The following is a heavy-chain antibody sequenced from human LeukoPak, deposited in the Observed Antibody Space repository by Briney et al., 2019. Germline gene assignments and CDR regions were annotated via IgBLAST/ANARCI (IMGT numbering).Heavy chain of an antibody. CDR3: ARGLSSGDYMDV. Sequence: ASVQVSCKASGYTFTSYDINWVRQATGQGLEWMGWMNPNSGNTGYAQKFQGRVTMTRNTSISTAYMELSSLRSEDTAVYYCARGLSSGDYMDVWGKGTTVTISS. CDR1: GYTFTSYD. D-gene: IGHD6-19*01. CDR2: MNPNSGNT. J-gene: IGHJ6*03. V-gene: IGHV1-8*01.